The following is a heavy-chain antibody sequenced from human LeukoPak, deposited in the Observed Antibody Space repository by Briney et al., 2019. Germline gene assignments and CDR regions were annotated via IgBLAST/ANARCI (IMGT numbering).Heavy chain of an antibody. V-gene: IGHV4-4*07. Sequence: SETLSLTCIVSGASISSDYWSWIRQPAGKGLEWIGRIYTSGSTTYNSSLKSRVTISLDTSKNHFSLRLSSVTAADTAVYYCARDREVGATGYYFDYWGQGTLVTVSS. CDR2: IYTSGST. D-gene: IGHD1-26*01. CDR1: GASISSDY. CDR3: ARDREVGATGYYFDY. J-gene: IGHJ4*02.